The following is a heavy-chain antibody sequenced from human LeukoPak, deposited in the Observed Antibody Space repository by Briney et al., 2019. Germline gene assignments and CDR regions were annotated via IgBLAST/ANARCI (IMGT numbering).Heavy chain of an antibody. V-gene: IGHV4-4*02. J-gene: IGHJ4*02. D-gene: IGHD5-24*01. CDR2: IYHSGST. Sequence: PSETLSLTCAVSGGSISSSNWWSWVRQPPGKGLEWIGEIYHSGSTNYNPSLKSRVTISVDTSKNQFSLKLSSVTAADTAVYYCARESRDGYTYSFDYWGQGTLVTVSS. CDR1: GGSISSSNW. CDR3: ARESRDGYTYSFDY.